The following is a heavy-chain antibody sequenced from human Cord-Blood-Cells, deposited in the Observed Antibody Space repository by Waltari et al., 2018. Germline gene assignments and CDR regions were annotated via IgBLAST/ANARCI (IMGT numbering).Heavy chain of an antibody. V-gene: IGHV4-34*01. J-gene: IGHJ4*02. D-gene: IGHD6-13*01. Sequence: QVQLQQWGAGLLKPSETLSLTCAVYGGSFSGYYCGWIRQPPGKGSVWIGEINHRRSTNYNPSLKSRVTISVDTSKNQFSLKLSSVTAADTAVYYCARGFGSSWSNFDYWGQGTLVTVSS. CDR2: INHRRST. CDR3: ARGFGSSWSNFDY. CDR1: GGSFSGYY.